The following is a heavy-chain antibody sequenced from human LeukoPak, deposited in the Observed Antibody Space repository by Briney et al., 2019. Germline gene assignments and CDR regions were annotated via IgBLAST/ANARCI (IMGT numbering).Heavy chain of an antibody. CDR3: ARLTTTVVVPAAHDAFDI. V-gene: IGHV4-59*01. D-gene: IGHD2-2*01. Sequence: SETLSLTCTVSGGSIGSYYWSWIRQPPGKGLEWIGYIYYSGSTNYNPSLKSRVTISVDTSKNQFSLKLSSVTAADTAVYYCARLTTTVVVPAAHDAFDIWGQGTMVTVSS. CDR2: IYYSGST. J-gene: IGHJ3*02. CDR1: GGSIGSYY.